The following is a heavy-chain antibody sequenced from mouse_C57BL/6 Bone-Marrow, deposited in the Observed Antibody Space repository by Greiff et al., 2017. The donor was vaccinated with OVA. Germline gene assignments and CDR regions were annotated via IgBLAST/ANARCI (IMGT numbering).Heavy chain of an antibody. Sequence: EVKLVESGGDLVKPGGSLKLPCAASGFTFSSCVRSWVRPTPDKRLELGATISSGGSYTYYPDSVKGRFTISRDNAKNTLYLQMSSQKSEDTAMYYCARHGGDYWGQGTLVTVSS. CDR1: GFTFSSCV. CDR3: ARHGGDY. V-gene: IGHV5-6*02. J-gene: IGHJ3*01. CDR2: ISSGGSYT.